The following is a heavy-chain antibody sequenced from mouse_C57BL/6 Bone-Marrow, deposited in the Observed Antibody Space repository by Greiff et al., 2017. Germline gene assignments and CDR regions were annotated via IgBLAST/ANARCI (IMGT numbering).Heavy chain of an antibody. J-gene: IGHJ2*01. CDR2: ISGGGGNT. Sequence: EVHLVEPGGGLVKPGGSLKLSCAASGFTFSSYTMSWVRQTPGRRLAWVATISGGGGNTYYPDSVKGRFTISRDNAKNTLYMQMRSLRSEESALYYSARHAVRPGGYFDYGGQGTTLTVSS. V-gene: IGHV5-9*01. D-gene: IGHD2-13*01. CDR3: ARHAVRPGGYFDY. CDR1: GFTFSSYT.